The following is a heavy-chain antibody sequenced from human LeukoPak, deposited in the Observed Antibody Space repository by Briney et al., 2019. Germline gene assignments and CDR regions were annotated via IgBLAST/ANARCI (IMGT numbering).Heavy chain of an antibody. J-gene: IGHJ4*02. D-gene: IGHD1-1*01. V-gene: IGHV1-2*02. CDR3: FFANWHLIDY. CDR2: LNLNSGGT. Sequence: GASVKVSCKASGYRFTGYYMHWVRQAPGQGFEWMGWLNLNSGGTKFAQNFQGRITMTRDTSITTAYMELTSLRSDDTAVYYCFFANWHLIDYWGQGTLVTVSS. CDR1: GYRFTGYY.